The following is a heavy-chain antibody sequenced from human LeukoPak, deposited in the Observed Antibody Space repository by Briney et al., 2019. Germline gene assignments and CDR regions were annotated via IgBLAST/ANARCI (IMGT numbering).Heavy chain of an antibody. V-gene: IGHV1-8*01. J-gene: IGHJ5*01. CDR1: GYTFSSYD. Sequence: ASVKVSCKTFGYTFSSYDITWVRQAPGHVLEWMGEMNPNRAKTAYHQKFLGRVTMTWNTSVNTAYMELTSLTSEDTAVYYCARVRLSGSVFDSWGQGTPVTVSS. CDR2: MNPNRAKT. CDR3: ARVRLSGSVFDS.